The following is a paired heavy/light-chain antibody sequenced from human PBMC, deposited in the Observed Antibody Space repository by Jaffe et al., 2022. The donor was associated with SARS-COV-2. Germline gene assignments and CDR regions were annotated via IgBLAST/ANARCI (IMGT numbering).Light chain of an antibody. V-gene: IGLV1-51*02. CDR2: END. CDR3: GTWDTSLSAGV. CDR1: TSNIGNNH. J-gene: IGLJ1*01. Sequence: QSVLTQPPSVSAAPGQKVSISCSGSTSNIGNNHVTWYRQLPGTVPKLLIYENDKRPSDIPDRFSGSKSGTSATLVITGLQTGDEADYYCGTWDTSLSAGVFGTGTKVTVL.
Heavy chain of an antibody. D-gene: IGHD3-3*01. CDR3: GREFCDAARCFGPDY. Sequence: VQLVQSGVEVKTPGASVKVSCMASGYTFNPLLGICWVRQAPGQGLEWLGWSSGDNTKTYRAQSVQGRATLTTDTSTNTAYMELTSLTSDDTAVYFCGREFCDAARCFGPDYWGQGTLVTVSS. J-gene: IGHJ4*02. V-gene: IGHV1-18*01. CDR1: GYTFNPLLG. CDR2: SSGDNTKT.